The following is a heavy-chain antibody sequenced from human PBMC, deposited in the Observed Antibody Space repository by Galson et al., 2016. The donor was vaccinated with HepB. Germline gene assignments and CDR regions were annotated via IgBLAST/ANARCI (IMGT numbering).Heavy chain of an antibody. CDR1: GVTFSSYA. D-gene: IGHD3-3*01. CDR2: IIPISGTA. J-gene: IGHJ6*02. CDR3: AGNYDFWSSHRMDV. V-gene: IGHV1-69*13. Sequence: SVKVSCKASGVTFSSYAINWVRQAPGQGLEWMGVIIPISGTATYSQRFLGTVTITADESTSTAYMDLSSLRSEDTAVYYCAGNYDFWSSHRMDVWGQGTTVTVSS.